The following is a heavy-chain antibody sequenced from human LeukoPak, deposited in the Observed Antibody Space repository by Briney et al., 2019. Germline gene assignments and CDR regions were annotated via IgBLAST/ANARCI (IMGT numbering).Heavy chain of an antibody. Sequence: PGGSLRLSCAASGFTFTNNLMSWVRQAPGKGLEWVANINQDGSEQYYVDSVEGRFTISRDNTKNSLSLQTNSLRGEDTAVYYCVRALGSSSADYWGQGTLVTVSS. CDR2: INQDGSEQ. V-gene: IGHV3-7*01. CDR3: VRALGSSSADY. D-gene: IGHD6-6*01. CDR1: GFTFTNNL. J-gene: IGHJ4*02.